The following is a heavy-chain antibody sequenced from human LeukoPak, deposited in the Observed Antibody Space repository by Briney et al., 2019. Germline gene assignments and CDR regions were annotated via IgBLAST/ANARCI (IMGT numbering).Heavy chain of an antibody. CDR1: GFTFSLYS. J-gene: IGHJ4*02. CDR3: ARSPVAGPPNYFDY. CDR2: LSGSGGST. Sequence: GGSLRLSCADSGFTFSLYSMNWVRQAPGKGLEWVSGLSGSGGSTYYSDSVKGRFTISRDNSKNTLYLQIDFLTAEDTAVYYCARSPVAGPPNYFDYLGQGTLVTVSS. D-gene: IGHD6-19*01. V-gene: IGHV3-23*01.